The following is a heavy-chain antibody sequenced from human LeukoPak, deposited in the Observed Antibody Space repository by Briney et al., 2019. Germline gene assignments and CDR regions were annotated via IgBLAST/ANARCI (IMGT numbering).Heavy chain of an antibody. V-gene: IGHV4-61*02. J-gene: IGHJ3*02. D-gene: IGHD3-3*01. Sequence: SETLSLTCTVSGGSISSGSYYWSWIRQPAGRGLEWIGRIYISGSTNYNPSLKSRVTISVDTSKNQFSLKLSSVTAADTAVYYCARGITIFGVTTDAFDIWGQGTMVTVSS. CDR3: ARGITIFGVTTDAFDI. CDR1: GGSISSGSYY. CDR2: IYISGST.